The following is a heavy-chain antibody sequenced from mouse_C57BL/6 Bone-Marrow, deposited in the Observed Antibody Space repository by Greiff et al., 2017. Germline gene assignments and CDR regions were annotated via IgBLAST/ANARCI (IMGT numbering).Heavy chain of an antibody. J-gene: IGHJ3*01. CDR1: GFTFTDYE. D-gene: IGHD2-13*01. CDR2: IDPETGGT. V-gene: IGHV1-15*01. CDR3: TRGDWAWFAY. Sequence: QVQLQQSGAELVRPGASVTLSCTASGFTFTDYEMHWVKQTPVHGLEWIGAIDPETGGTAYTQKFQGKAIQTADKSSSTAYLELRSLTSEDSAVYYCTRGDWAWFAYWGQGTMLTVSA.